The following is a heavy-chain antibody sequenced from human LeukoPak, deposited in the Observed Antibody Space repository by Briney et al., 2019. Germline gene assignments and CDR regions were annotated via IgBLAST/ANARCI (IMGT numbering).Heavy chain of an antibody. CDR2: IIPIFGTA. CDR3: ASDHSEDTAMVEIRYGMDV. CDR1: GGTFSSYA. V-gene: IGHV1-69*13. D-gene: IGHD5-18*01. J-gene: IGHJ6*02. Sequence: SVKVSCKASGGTFSSYAISWVRQAPGQGLEWMGGIIPIFGTANYAQKFQGRVTITADESTSTAYMELSSLRSEDTAVYYCASDHSEDTAMVEIRYGMDVWGQGTTVTVSS.